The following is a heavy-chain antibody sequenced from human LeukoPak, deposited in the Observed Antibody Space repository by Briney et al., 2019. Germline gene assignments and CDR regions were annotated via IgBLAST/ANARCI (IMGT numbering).Heavy chain of an antibody. D-gene: IGHD2-21*01. J-gene: IGHJ6*02. Sequence: ASVKVSCRTSGYTFAPYYIHWVRQAPGQGLEWMGWVNLNGGDKKYAQKFKDRLTMTRDTSISTAYMELSSLESDDTAVYFCAREGVGGAYAMDVWGQGTTVTVSS. CDR3: AREGVGGAYAMDV. CDR1: GYTFAPYY. V-gene: IGHV1-2*02. CDR2: VNLNGGDK.